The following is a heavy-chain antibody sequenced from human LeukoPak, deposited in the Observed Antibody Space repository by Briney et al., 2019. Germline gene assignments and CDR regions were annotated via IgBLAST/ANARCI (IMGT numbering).Heavy chain of an antibody. J-gene: IGHJ6*03. CDR2: ISSDGGNT. CDR1: GFTFSSYW. Sequence: GGSLRLSCAASGFTFSSYWMHWVRQAPGKGLVWVSRISSDGGNTVYADSVKGRFTISRDNANDILYLQMDSLRGEDTAVYYCAREWELRGAYYMDVWGKGTTVTVSS. V-gene: IGHV3-74*01. CDR3: AREWELRGAYYMDV. D-gene: IGHD1-26*01.